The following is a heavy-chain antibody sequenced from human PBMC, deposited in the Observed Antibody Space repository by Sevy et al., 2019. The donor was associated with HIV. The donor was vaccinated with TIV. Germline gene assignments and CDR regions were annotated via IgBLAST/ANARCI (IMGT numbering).Heavy chain of an antibody. CDR2: TGGRGGAT. D-gene: IGHD2-15*01. CDR3: AKDVVAVVGDAFDV. J-gene: IGHJ3*01. CDR1: EFPFSSYA. V-gene: IGHV3-23*01. Sequence: GGSLRLSCAASEFPFSSYATNWVRQGPGKGLEWVSATGGRGGATYYADSVKGRFTISRDNSKNTLYLQMDSLRAEDTAVYYCAKDVVAVVGDAFDVWGQGTMVTVSS.